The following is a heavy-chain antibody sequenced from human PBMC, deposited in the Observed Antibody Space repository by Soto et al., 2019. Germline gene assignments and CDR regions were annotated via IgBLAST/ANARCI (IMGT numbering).Heavy chain of an antibody. V-gene: IGHV1-69*15. J-gene: IGHJ4*02. CDR1: GGTFYTYT. Sequence: QVQLVQSGAEVRKPGSSVQVSCKASGGTFYTYTFSWVRQAPGQGLEWMGSITPIYPTTNYADKFQGRLTITADGSTNTDYMELNSLTSEDTAVYYCARIPRYSFPTSDDLDSWGQGTLVTVSS. CDR2: ITPIYPTT. D-gene: IGHD5-18*01. CDR3: ARIPRYSFPTSDDLDS.